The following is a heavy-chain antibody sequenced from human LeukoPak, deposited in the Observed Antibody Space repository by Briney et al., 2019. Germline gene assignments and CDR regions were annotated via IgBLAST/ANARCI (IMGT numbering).Heavy chain of an antibody. D-gene: IGHD2-21*02. V-gene: IGHV4-59*08. CDR3: ARLQVHCGGDCYTRWFDP. CDR2: ISYSGST. Sequence: PSETLTLTCTVSGGSVSSYYWSWIRQPPGKGLEWIAYISYSGSTKYNPSLKSRVTISLDRSKNQFSLKLRSVTAADTAVYYCARLQVHCGGDCYTRWFDPWGQGTLVTVSS. J-gene: IGHJ5*02. CDR1: GGSVSSYY.